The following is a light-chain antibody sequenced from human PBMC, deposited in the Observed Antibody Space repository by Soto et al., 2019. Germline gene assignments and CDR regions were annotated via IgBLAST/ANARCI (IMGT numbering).Light chain of an antibody. CDR3: QQYKSYSPRT. CDR1: QSISSW. CDR2: DAS. J-gene: IGKJ1*01. V-gene: IGKV1-5*01. Sequence: DIQMTQSPSTLSASVGDRVTITCRASQSISSWLAWYQQKPGKAPKLLIYDASSLESGVPSRFIGSGSGTEFTLTISSLQPDDFATYYCQQYKSYSPRTFGQGTKVEL.